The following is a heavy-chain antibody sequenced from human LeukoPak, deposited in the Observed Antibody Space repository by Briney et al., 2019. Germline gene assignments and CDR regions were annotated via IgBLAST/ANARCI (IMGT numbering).Heavy chain of an antibody. CDR3: ARDILWFGELSLDY. CDR2: INHSGST. D-gene: IGHD3-10*01. CDR1: GGSFSGYY. J-gene: IGHJ4*02. V-gene: IGHV4-34*01. Sequence: SSETLSLTCAVYGGSFSGYYWSWIRQPPGKGLEWIGEINHSGSTNYNPSLKSRVTISVDTSKNQFSLKLSSVTAADTAVYYCARDILWFGELSLDYWGQGTLVTVSS.